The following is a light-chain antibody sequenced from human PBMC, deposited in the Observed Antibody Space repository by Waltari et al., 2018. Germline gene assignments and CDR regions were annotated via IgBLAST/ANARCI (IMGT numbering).Light chain of an antibody. CDR2: LAS. V-gene: IGKV1-39*01. Sequence: IEMTQSPSSLSASVVDRVTITCRASQSISTSLNWYQQIPGKAPKLLIYLASTLQSGVPSRFSGSGSGTDFSLTISSLQPEDFATYYCQQSYITAYTFGQGTKVEIQ. CDR3: QQSYITAYT. J-gene: IGKJ2*01. CDR1: QSISTS.